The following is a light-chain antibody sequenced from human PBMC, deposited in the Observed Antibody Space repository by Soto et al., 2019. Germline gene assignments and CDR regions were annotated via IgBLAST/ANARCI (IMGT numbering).Light chain of an antibody. V-gene: IGLV2-11*01. CDR1: SSDVGGYDY. CDR2: GVS. Sequence: QSALTQPRSVSESPGQSGTISCTGTSSDVGGYDYLSWYQQHPGKAPKLLIYGVSERPSGVPDRFSGSKSGSTASLTISGLQAEDEADYYCCSYSDTYTYVFGTGTKVTVL. J-gene: IGLJ1*01. CDR3: CSYSDTYTYV.